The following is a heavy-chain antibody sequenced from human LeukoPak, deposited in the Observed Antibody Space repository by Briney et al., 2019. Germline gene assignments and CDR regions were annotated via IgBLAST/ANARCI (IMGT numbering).Heavy chain of an antibody. J-gene: IGHJ6*02. V-gene: IGHV1-24*01. CDR3: PTSGGYSYGYVRNYYYYGMDV. D-gene: IGHD5-18*01. CDR2: FDLADGES. CDR1: GYTLTELS. Sequence: ASVKVSFKVSGYTLTELSMHWVRQAPGKGLEWMGGFDLADGESIYAQKFQGRVTMTEDTSTYTAYMELSSLRSEDTAVYYCPTSGGYSYGYVRNYYYYGMDVWGQGTTVTVSS.